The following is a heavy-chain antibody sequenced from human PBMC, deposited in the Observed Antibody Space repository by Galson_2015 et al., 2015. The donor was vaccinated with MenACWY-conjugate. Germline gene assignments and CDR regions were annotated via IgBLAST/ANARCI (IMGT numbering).Heavy chain of an antibody. Sequence: SETLSLTCAVSGGSIHNDGYFWGWIRQPPGEGLEWIGSIYFSGTTYYNPSLKSRVAISIDSSKNQISLKLSSVTAADTAVYYCARDPPELGLPGNYFDLWGQGSLVTVSS. V-gene: IGHV4-39*07. CDR2: IYFSGTT. J-gene: IGHJ4*02. CDR1: GGSIHNDGYF. CDR3: ARDPPELGLPGNYFDL. D-gene: IGHD7-27*01.